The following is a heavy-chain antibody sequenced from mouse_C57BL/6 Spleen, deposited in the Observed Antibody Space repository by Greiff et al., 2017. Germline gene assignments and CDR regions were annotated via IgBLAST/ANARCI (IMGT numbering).Heavy chain of an antibody. CDR1: GYTFTDYN. CDR2: INPNNGGT. J-gene: IGHJ2*01. Sequence: VQLKESGPELVKPGASVKMSCKASGYTFTDYNMHWVKQSHGKSLEWIGYINPNNGGTSYNQKFKGKATLTVNKSSSTAYMELRSLTSEDSAVYYCARAIFDEGYWGQGTTLTVSS. V-gene: IGHV1-22*01. CDR3: ARAIFDEGY.